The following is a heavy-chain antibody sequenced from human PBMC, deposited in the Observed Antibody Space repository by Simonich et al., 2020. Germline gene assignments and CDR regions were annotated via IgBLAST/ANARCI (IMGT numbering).Heavy chain of an antibody. CDR3: ARGRGGMSRGYVDY. J-gene: IGHJ4*02. CDR1: GYTFTSYD. CDR2: MNPNMCNT. D-gene: IGHD2-15*01. Sequence: QVQLVQSGAEVKKPGASVKVSCKASGYTFTSYDINWGRQATGQGLEWMGWMNPNMCNTGYAHNFQGRVNITRNNSIRTAYMALSGLLSEDTAGSYCARGRGGMSRGYVDYWGQGTLVTVSS. V-gene: IGHV1-8*03.